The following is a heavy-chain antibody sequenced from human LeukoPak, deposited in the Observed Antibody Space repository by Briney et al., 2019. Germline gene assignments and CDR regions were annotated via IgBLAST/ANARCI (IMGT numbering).Heavy chain of an antibody. CDR3: TRRTTYYYDSSGYYSP. J-gene: IGHJ5*02. D-gene: IGHD3-22*01. V-gene: IGHV4-39*07. CDR2: IYYSGST. Sequence: PSETLSLTCTVSGGSISSSSYYWGWIRQPPGKGLEWVGNIYYSGSTYYNPSLKSRVTISVDTSKNQFSLKLSSVTAADTAVYYCTRRTTYYYDSSGYYSPWGQGTLVTVSS. CDR1: GGSISSSSYY.